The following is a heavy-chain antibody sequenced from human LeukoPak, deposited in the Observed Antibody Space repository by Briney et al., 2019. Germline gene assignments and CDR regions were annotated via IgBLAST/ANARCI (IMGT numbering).Heavy chain of an antibody. V-gene: IGHV3-23*01. D-gene: IGHD3-16*01. CDR1: GFTFSSYA. J-gene: IGHJ4*02. CDR2: ISGSGGNT. Sequence: GGSLRLSCAASGFTFSSYAMSWVRQAPGKGLEWVSAISGSGGNTYYADSVKGRFTISRDKSRHTLYLQMNSLRAEDTAVYYCAKGYYDYVWGSYYFDYWGQGTLVTVSS. CDR3: AKGYYDYVWGSYYFDY.